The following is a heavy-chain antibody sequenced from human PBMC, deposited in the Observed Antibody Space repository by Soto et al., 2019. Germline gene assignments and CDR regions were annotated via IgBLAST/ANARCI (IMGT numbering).Heavy chain of an antibody. J-gene: IGHJ3*01. CDR1: GVTFRNNG. D-gene: IGHD3-22*01. V-gene: IGHV3-48*01. CDR3: ARDQLYYNDISGRPLNAFDV. Sequence: GGPLRPSWAARGVTFRNNGMKWVCQAPGKGLEWVSYIGIGSSTTYYADSVKGRFTISRDNAKNSLYLQMNSLRAEDTAVYYCARDQLYYNDISGRPLNAFDVWGQGTMVTVSS. CDR2: IGIGSSTT.